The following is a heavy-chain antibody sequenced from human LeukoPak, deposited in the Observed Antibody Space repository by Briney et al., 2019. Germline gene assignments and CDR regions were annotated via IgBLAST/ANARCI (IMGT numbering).Heavy chain of an antibody. CDR2: FSDIGSI. Sequence: SETLSLTCTVSGGSISTYYWGWIRQPPGKGLEWIAYFSDIGSINYNPSLKSRVPISLDPSKNQLSLKLSSVTAADTAVYYCAGHHPRNTVDFWGQGTLVTVSS. CDR1: GGSISTYY. CDR3: AGHHPRNTVDF. J-gene: IGHJ4*02. V-gene: IGHV4-59*08. D-gene: IGHD2/OR15-2a*01.